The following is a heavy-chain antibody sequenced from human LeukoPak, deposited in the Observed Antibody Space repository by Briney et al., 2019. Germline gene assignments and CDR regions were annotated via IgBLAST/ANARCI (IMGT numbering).Heavy chain of an antibody. V-gene: IGHV3-66*01. CDR1: GFTGSSNF. J-gene: IGHJ4*02. CDR2: IYKDGST. CDR3: ALHVVVTGTSHYFFDY. D-gene: IGHD2-21*02. Sequence: PGGSLRRCCAASGFTGSSNFMTWVRQAPGKGLVAVSVIYKDGSTFYADSVKGRFTISRDNSRNTLYLQMNSLRVEDTAVYYCALHVVVTGTSHYFFDYWGQGTLVTVSS.